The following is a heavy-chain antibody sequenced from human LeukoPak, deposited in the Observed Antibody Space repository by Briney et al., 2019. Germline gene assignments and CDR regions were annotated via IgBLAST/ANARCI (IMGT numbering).Heavy chain of an antibody. D-gene: IGHD6-19*01. J-gene: IGHJ5*01. CDR1: GDSVSSNSAA. V-gene: IGHV6-1*01. CDR3: ARTSGWFDY. CDR2: TYYRSKWYR. Sequence: SQTLSLTCAISGDSVSSNSAAWNWIRQSPSRGLEWLGRTYYRSKWYREYALSLRGRLTIKPDTSKNQFSLQLNSVTPEDTAVYYCARTSGWFDYWGQGTPVTVSS.